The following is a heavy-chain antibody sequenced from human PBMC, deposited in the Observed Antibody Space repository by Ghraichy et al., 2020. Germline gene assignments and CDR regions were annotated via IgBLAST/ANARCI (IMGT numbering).Heavy chain of an antibody. J-gene: IGHJ4*02. CDR1: GFTFSDHY. CDR3: VRMTKDTSGWYSFDY. V-gene: IGHV3-72*01. Sequence: GGSLRLSCVASGFTFSDHYMDWVRQAPGKGLEWVGRSRNKGNGYSTEYAASVKGRSTISRDDSKNSVYLQMNSLKSEDTAVYYCVRMTKDTSGWYSFDYWGQGTLVSVSS. D-gene: IGHD6-19*01. CDR2: SRNKGNGYST.